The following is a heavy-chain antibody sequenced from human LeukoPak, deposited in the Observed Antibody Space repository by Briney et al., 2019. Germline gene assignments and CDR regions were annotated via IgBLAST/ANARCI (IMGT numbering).Heavy chain of an antibody. D-gene: IGHD2-2*02. CDR1: GYTFTSYD. J-gene: IGHJ5*02. CDR3: ARKLYCSSTSCYRNWFDP. CDR2: MNPNSGNT. Sequence: ASVKVSCKASGYTFTSYDINWVRQATGQGLEWMGWMNPNSGNTGYAQKFQGRVTMTRNTSISTAYMELSSLRSEDTAVYYCARKLYCSSTSCYRNWFDPWGQGTLVTVSP. V-gene: IGHV1-8*01.